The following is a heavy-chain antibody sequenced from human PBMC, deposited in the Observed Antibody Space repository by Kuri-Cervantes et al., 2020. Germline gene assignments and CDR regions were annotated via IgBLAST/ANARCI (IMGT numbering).Heavy chain of an antibody. V-gene: IGHV4-59*01. CDR2: IYYSGST. CDR1: GXXXSSYY. CDR3: ARQGSTXXDYVWGSCXXLGYFDY. Sequence: SETLSLXXTXSGXXXSSYYWSWIRQPPGKGLEWIGXIYYSGSTNXNPXLKSRVTISXDTSKXXFSLKXXSVTAADTAXXYCARQGSTXXDYVWGSCXXLGYFDYWGQGTLVTVSS. D-gene: IGHD3-16*01. J-gene: IGHJ4*02.